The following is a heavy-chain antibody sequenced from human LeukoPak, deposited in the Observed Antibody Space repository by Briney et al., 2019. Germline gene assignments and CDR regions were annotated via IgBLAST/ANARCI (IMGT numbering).Heavy chain of an antibody. D-gene: IGHD3-22*01. V-gene: IGHV3-23*01. CDR2: ISGSGGGT. Sequence: GGSLRLSCAVSGITLSNYGMSWVHQPPGKGLEWVAGISGSGGGTNYADSVKGRFTISRDNPRNTLYLQMNSLRAEDMAVYFCAKRGVVIRVILVGFHKEAYYFDSWAREPWSPSPQ. CDR3: AKRGVVIRVILVGFHKEAYYFDS. CDR1: GITLSNYG. J-gene: IGHJ4*02.